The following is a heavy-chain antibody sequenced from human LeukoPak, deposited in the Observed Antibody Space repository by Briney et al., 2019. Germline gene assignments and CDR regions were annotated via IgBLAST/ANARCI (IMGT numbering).Heavy chain of an antibody. CDR1: GGSISSYY. V-gene: IGHV4-59*01. CDR2: IYYSGST. J-gene: IGHJ4*02. Sequence: SETLSLTCTVSGGSISSYYWSWIRQPPGKGLEWIGYIYYSGSTNYNPSLRSRVTISVDTSKNQFSLKLSSVTAADTAVYYCARGGAARVDCWGQGTLVTVSS. D-gene: IGHD6-6*01. CDR3: ARGGAARVDC.